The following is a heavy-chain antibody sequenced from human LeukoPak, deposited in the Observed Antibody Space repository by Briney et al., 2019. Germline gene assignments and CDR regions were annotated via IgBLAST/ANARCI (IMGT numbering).Heavy chain of an antibody. CDR2: IIPIFGTA. CDR3: ARDSPRGYWFDP. V-gene: IGHV1-69*13. J-gene: IGHJ5*02. Sequence: SVKVSCKASGYTFTSYGISWLRQAPGQGLEWMGGIIPIFGTANYAQKFQGRVTITADESTSTAYMELSSLRSEDTAVYYCARDSPRGYWFDPWGQGTLVTVSS. CDR1: GYTFTSYG.